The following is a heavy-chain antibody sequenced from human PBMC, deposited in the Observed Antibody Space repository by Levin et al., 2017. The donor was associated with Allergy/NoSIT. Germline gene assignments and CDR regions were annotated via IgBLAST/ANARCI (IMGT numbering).Heavy chain of an antibody. J-gene: IGHJ4*02. Sequence: SETLSLTCAVSGDSISSSNWWSWVRQPAGKGLEWIGRRYYDGSTDYNIFLRGRVTISVDKSKNQFSLKLTSVTAADTAVYFCAREGGSGSYWSNKPPNRNYLDYWGQGSLVIVSS. CDR2: RYYDGST. V-gene: IGHV4-4*02. CDR3: AREGGSGSYWSNKPPNRNYLDY. D-gene: IGHD3-10*01. CDR1: GDSISSSNW.